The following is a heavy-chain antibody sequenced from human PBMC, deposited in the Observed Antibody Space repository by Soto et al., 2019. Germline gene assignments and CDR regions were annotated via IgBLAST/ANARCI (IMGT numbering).Heavy chain of an antibody. CDR2: LYYRGSN. Sequence: TRCPTCTVFGASITSIGYYGSWICQQPGKGLEWSAYLYYRGSNNYNPSLNSRVTLSADTSKNQFSLKLSSVTAADTAVYYCARETFHECGDYVVIVDWGQGTLVTVSA. J-gene: IGHJ4*02. V-gene: IGHV4-31*03. D-gene: IGHD4-17*01. CDR3: ARETFHECGDYVVIVD. CDR1: GASITSIGYY.